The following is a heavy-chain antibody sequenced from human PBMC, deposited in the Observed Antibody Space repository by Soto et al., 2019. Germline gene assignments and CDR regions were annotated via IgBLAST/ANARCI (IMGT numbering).Heavy chain of an antibody. CDR2: INHSGST. Sequence: PSETLSLTCAVYGGSFSCYYWSWIRQPPGKGLEWIGEINHSGSTNYNPSLKSRVTISVDTSKNQFSLKLSSVTAADTAVYYCARALTYYDFWSGYYGWFDPWGQGTLVTVSS. V-gene: IGHV4-34*01. J-gene: IGHJ5*02. CDR1: GGSFSCYY. D-gene: IGHD3-3*01. CDR3: ARALTYYDFWSGYYGWFDP.